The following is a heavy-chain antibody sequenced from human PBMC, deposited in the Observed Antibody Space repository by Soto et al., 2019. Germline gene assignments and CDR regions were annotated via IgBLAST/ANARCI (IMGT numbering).Heavy chain of an antibody. CDR3: ARGIVVVPAGGYYFDY. Sequence: ASVKVSCKASGYTFTSYYMHWVRQAPGQGLEWMGIINPSGGSTSYAQKFQGRVTMTRDTSTSTVYMELSSLRSEDTAVYYCARGIVVVPAGGYYFDYWGQGTLVTVSS. V-gene: IGHV1-46*03. CDR1: GYTFTSYY. D-gene: IGHD2-2*01. CDR2: INPSGGST. J-gene: IGHJ4*02.